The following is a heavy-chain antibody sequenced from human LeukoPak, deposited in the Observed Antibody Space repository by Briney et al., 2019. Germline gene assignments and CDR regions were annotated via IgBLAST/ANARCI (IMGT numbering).Heavy chain of an antibody. CDR1: GGSINSHY. Sequence: SETLSLTCAVSGGSINSHYWGWIRQPPGKGLQWIGDIYSTGKNNYNPSLKSRVTISLDTSKSHLSLNLASVLAADTAIYYCVRRDTGWNYFDYWGQGILVTVSS. CDR2: IYSTGKN. J-gene: IGHJ4*02. D-gene: IGHD6-19*01. V-gene: IGHV4-4*08. CDR3: VRRDTGWNYFDY.